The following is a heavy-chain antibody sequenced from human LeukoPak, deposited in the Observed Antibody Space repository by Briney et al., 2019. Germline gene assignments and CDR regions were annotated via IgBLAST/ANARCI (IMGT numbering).Heavy chain of an antibody. CDR1: GGSFSGYY. D-gene: IGHD3-16*01. Sequence: PSGTLSLTCAVYGGSFSGYYWSWIRQPPGKGLEWIGEINHSGSTNYNPSLKSRVTISVDTSKNQFSLKLSSVTAADTAVYYCARFGGGSRVPFQHWGQGTLVTVSS. CDR2: INHSGST. V-gene: IGHV4-34*01. CDR3: ARFGGGSRVPFQH. J-gene: IGHJ1*01.